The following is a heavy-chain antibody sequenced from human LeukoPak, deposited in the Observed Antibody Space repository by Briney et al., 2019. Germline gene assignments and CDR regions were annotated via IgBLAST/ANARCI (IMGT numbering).Heavy chain of an antibody. Sequence: GGSLRLSCAASGFTFSNYWMSWVRQAPGKGLEWVANINGDESQKHYVDSVKGRFTISRDNAKNSLSLQMSSLRGEDTAVYYCAKGTGRYDSSGYYYDYWGQGTLVTVSS. CDR3: AKGTGRYDSSGYYYDY. CDR1: GFTFSNYW. CDR2: INGDESQK. V-gene: IGHV3-7*01. D-gene: IGHD3-22*01. J-gene: IGHJ4*02.